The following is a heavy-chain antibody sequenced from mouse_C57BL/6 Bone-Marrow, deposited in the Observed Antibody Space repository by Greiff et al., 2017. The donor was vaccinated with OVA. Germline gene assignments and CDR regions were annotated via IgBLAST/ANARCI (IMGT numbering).Heavy chain of an antibody. J-gene: IGHJ4*01. Sequence: EVKLMESGGGLVQPGGSLSLSCAASGFTFTDYYMSWVRQPPGKALEWLGFIRNKANGYTTEYSASVKGRFTISRDNSQSILYLQMNALRAEDSATYYCASPRHDGAMDYWGQGTSVTVSS. V-gene: IGHV7-3*01. CDR1: GFTFTDYY. CDR2: IRNKANGYTT. CDR3: ASPRHDGAMDY. D-gene: IGHD2-12*01.